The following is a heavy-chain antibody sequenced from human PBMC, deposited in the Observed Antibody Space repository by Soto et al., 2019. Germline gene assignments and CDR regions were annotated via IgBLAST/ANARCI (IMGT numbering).Heavy chain of an antibody. D-gene: IGHD1-7*01. Sequence: QVQLVQSGAEVKKPGSSVKVSCKASGGTFSSYAISWVRQAPGQGLDWMGGIIPIFGTANYAQKFQGRVTITADESTSTAYMELSSLRSEDTAVYYCARERVTGTTSSDAFDIWGQGTMVTVSS. CDR2: IIPIFGTA. J-gene: IGHJ3*02. V-gene: IGHV1-69*12. CDR1: GGTFSSYA. CDR3: ARERVTGTTSSDAFDI.